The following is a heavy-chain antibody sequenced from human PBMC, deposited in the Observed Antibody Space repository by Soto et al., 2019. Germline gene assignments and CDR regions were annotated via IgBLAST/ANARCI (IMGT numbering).Heavy chain of an antibody. CDR2: ISGSGGST. CDR3: AKDPSNYDFLSLFDY. J-gene: IGHJ4*02. V-gene: IGHV3-23*01. Sequence: EVQLLESGGGLVQPGGSLRLSCAATGFTFSSYAMSWVRQAPGKGLEWVSAISGSGGSTYYADSVKGRFTISRDNSKNTLYLQMNSLRAEDTAVYYCAKDPSNYDFLSLFDYWGQGTLVTVSS. CDR1: GFTFSSYA. D-gene: IGHD3-3*01.